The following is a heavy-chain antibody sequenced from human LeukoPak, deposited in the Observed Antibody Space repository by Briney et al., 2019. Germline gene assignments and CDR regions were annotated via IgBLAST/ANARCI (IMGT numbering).Heavy chain of an antibody. D-gene: IGHD2-15*01. V-gene: IGHV4-34*01. J-gene: IGHJ6*03. CDR2: INHSGST. Sequence: SETLSLTCAVYGGSFSGYYWSWIRQPPGKGLDWIGEINHSGSTNYNPSLKSRVTISVDTSKNQFSLKLSSVTAADTAVYYCARGSLVVAASYYYYMDVWGKGTTVSVSS. CDR3: ARGSLVVAASYYYYMDV. CDR1: GGSFSGYY.